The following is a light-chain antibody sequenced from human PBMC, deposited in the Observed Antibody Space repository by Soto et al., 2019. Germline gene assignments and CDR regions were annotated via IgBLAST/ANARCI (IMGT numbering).Light chain of an antibody. Sequence: QLVRTQSPSASASLGASVKLTCTLSSGHSSYAIAWHQQQPDKGPRYLMKLNSDGSHSKGDGIPDRFSGSSSGAERYLTISSLQSEDEADYYCQTWGTGIVVFGGGTKLTVL. CDR3: QTWGTGIVV. J-gene: IGLJ2*01. CDR1: SGHSSYA. V-gene: IGLV4-69*01. CDR2: LNSDGSH.